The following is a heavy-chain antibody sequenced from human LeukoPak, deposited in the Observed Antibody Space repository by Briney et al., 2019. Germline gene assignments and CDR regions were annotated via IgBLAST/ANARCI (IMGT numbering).Heavy chain of an antibody. D-gene: IGHD2-15*01. J-gene: IGHJ4*02. CDR1: GHTPTGYY. CDR2: INPNRGGT. V-gene: IGHV1-2*02. Sequence: SVKASCKPSGHTPTGYYMHCVRQPPEQGLEWNGWINPNRGGTNYAQKFQGRVSMTRDTSISTAYMELRRLRSDDTDVYYCARGYCSGGSCYFIFDYWGQGTLVTVSS. CDR3: ARGYCSGGSCYFIFDY.